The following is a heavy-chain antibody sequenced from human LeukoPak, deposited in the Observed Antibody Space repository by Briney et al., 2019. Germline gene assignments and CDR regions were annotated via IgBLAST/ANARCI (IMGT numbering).Heavy chain of an antibody. Sequence: PGGSLRLSCAASGFTFSSYWMSWVRQAPGRGLEWVANIKQDGSEKYYVDSVKGRFTISRDNAKNSLYLQMNSLRAEDTAVYYCARDSSSGYYYAGAFDIWGQGTMVTVSS. CDR3: ARDSSSGYYYAGAFDI. J-gene: IGHJ3*02. V-gene: IGHV3-7*01. D-gene: IGHD3-22*01. CDR1: GFTFSSYW. CDR2: IKQDGSEK.